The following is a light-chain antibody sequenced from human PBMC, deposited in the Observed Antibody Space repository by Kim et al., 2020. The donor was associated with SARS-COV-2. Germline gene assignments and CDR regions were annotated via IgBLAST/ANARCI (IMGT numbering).Light chain of an antibody. CDR2: AAS. V-gene: IGKV1-39*01. CDR1: QSISSY. J-gene: IGKJ4*01. Sequence: GDRVTITCRASQSISSYLNWYQQKPGKAPKLLIYAASSLQSGVPSRFSGSGSGTDFTLTISSLQPEDFATYYCQQSYSTPLTFGGGTKVDIK. CDR3: QQSYSTPLT.